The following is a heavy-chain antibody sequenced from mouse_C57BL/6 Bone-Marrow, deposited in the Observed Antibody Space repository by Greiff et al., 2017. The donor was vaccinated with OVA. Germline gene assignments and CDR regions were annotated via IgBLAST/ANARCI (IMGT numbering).Heavy chain of an antibody. V-gene: IGHV1-19*01. CDR1: GYTFTDYS. CDR2: INPYNGGT. Sequence: VQLQQSGPVLVKPGASVKMSCKASGYTFTDYSMNWVKQSHGKSLEWIGVINPYNGGTSYNQKFKGKATLTVDKSSSTAYLELNSLTSEDSAVYYCARDDYDDAWFAYWGQGTLVTVSA. J-gene: IGHJ3*01. CDR3: ARDDYDDAWFAY. D-gene: IGHD2-4*01.